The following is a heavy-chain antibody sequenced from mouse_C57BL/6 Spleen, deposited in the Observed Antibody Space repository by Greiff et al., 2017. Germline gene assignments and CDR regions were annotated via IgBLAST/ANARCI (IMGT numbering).Heavy chain of an antibody. CDR3: AKARNYGYYYAMDY. CDR1: GFSLTSYG. Sequence: QVHVKQSGPGLVQPSQSLSITCTVSGFSLTSYGVHWVRQPPGKGLEWLGVIWSGGSTDYNAAFISRLSISKDNSKSQVFFKMNSLQADDTAIYYCAKARNYGYYYAMDYWGQGTSVTVSS. J-gene: IGHJ4*01. V-gene: IGHV2-4*01. CDR2: IWSGGST. D-gene: IGHD2-1*01.